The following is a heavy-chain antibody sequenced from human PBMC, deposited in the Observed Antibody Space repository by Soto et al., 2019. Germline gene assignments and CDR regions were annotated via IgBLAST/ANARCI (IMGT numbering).Heavy chain of an antibody. CDR1: VGSVIGYY. Sequence: SETLSRTCSVYVGSVIGYYWSWIRQPPGNWLEWIVEINHSGSTNYNPSLKSRVTISVDTSKNQFSLKLSSVTAADTAVYYCARARPYYYGSGSYYNPYYFDYWGQGTLVTVSS. V-gene: IGHV4-34*01. J-gene: IGHJ4*02. CDR2: INHSGST. D-gene: IGHD3-10*01. CDR3: ARARPYYYGSGSYYNPYYFDY.